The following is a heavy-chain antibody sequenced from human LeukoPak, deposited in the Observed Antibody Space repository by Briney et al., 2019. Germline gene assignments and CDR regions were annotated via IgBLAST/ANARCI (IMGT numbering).Heavy chain of an antibody. Sequence: KTSETLSLTCSVSGGSISSSRYYWDWIRQPPGKGLEWIGNIRYSGSTYYNPSLKSRVTMSVDTSKNQFSLKLSSVTAADTAFYYCARGYPFDYWGQGILVTVSS. CDR2: IRYSGST. J-gene: IGHJ4*02. D-gene: IGHD6-13*01. CDR1: GGSISSSRYY. CDR3: ARGYPFDY. V-gene: IGHV4-39*01.